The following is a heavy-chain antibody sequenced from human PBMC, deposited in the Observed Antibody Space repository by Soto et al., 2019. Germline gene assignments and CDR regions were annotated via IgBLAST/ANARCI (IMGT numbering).Heavy chain of an antibody. D-gene: IGHD4-17*01. Sequence: GGSLRLSCAVSGFTFISYAIRCVRHAPGKWLEWVAVISYDGSNKYYADSVKGRFTISRDNSKSTLDLQMNSLRAEDTAVYYCARDEGGDYAINYYYYGMDVWGQGTTVTVSS. CDR2: ISYDGSNK. CDR1: GFTFISYA. V-gene: IGHV3-30-3*01. J-gene: IGHJ6*02. CDR3: ARDEGGDYAINYYYYGMDV.